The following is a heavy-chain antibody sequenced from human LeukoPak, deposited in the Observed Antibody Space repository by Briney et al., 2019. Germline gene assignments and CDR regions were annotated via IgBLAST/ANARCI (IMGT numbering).Heavy chain of an antibody. CDR1: GGTFSSYA. CDR2: IIPIFGTA. Sequence: ASVKVSCKASGGTFSSYAISWVRQAPGQGLEWMGGIIPIFGTANYAQKFQGRVTMTRDTSTSTVYMELSSLRSEDTAVYYCAREHEDGWNDHLINYWGQGTLVTVSS. D-gene: IGHD1-1*01. CDR3: AREHEDGWNDHLINY. V-gene: IGHV1-69*05. J-gene: IGHJ4*02.